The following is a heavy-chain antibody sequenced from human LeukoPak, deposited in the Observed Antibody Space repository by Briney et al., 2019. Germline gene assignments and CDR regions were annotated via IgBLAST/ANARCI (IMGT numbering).Heavy chain of an antibody. V-gene: IGHV4-38-2*02. CDR1: GYSISSGHY. Sequence: PSETLSLTCTVSGYSISSGHYWGWIRPPPGKGLEWIGSMYHSGSTYYNPPLKSRVTISVDTSKNQFSLKLSSVTAADTAVYYCARDKGEYFDYWGKGTLVTVSS. J-gene: IGHJ4*02. CDR2: MYHSGST. D-gene: IGHD3-10*01. CDR3: ARDKGEYFDY.